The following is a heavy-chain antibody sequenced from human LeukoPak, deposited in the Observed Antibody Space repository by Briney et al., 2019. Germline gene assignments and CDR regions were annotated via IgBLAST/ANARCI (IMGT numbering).Heavy chain of an antibody. CDR1: GFTFSSYA. CDR3: ARDGHGVPLDY. D-gene: IGHD4-17*01. Sequence: GGSLRLSCAASGFTFSSYAMHWVRQAPGKGLEWVAVISYDGSNKYYADSVKGRFTISRDNSKNTLYLQMNSLRAEDTAVYYCARDGHGVPLDYWGQGTLVIVSS. J-gene: IGHJ4*02. V-gene: IGHV3-30*04. CDR2: ISYDGSNK.